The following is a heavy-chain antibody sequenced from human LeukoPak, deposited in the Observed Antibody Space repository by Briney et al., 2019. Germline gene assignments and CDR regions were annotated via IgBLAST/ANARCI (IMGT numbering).Heavy chain of an antibody. CDR2: IKQDGSEK. V-gene: IGHV3-7*05. J-gene: IGHJ4*02. Sequence: PGGSLRLSCSAYAFTISRYWISWLRQAPGKGLEWVANIKQDGSEKYYVDSVKGRFTISRDNAKNSLYLKMNSLRAEDTAVYYCARRTTVTTPLTDWGQGTLVTVSS. D-gene: IGHD4-17*01. CDR1: AFTISRYW. CDR3: ARRTTVTTPLTD.